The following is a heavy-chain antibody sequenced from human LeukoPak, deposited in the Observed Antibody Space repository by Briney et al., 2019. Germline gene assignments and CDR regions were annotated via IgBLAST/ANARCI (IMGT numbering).Heavy chain of an antibody. CDR1: GFTFNSYA. CDR3: AKRYCSGSSCTLFDY. V-gene: IGHV3-23*01. J-gene: IGHJ4*01. Sequence: PGGSLRLSCAASGFTFNSYAMTWVRQAPGKGLEWVTLISASGSSAYYTDSVKGRFTISRDNSENTLYLQMNSLTAEDTAVYYCAKRYCSGSSCTLFDYWGHGTLVTVSP. CDR2: ISASGSSA. D-gene: IGHD2-15*01.